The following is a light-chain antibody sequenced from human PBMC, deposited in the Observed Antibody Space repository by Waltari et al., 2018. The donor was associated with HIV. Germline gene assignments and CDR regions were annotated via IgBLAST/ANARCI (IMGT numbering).Light chain of an antibody. V-gene: IGKV3-20*01. CDR2: AAS. Sequence: EIVLTQSPAFLSVSPGDSATLACRASQSISDNLLTWYQQKPGQAPRLLSYAASRRASDVPVRFSGSHSATDFILTIDRLEPEDSAVYFCHQYGTSVWTFGQGTKVEIK. J-gene: IGKJ1*01. CDR3: HQYGTSVWT. CDR1: QSISDNL.